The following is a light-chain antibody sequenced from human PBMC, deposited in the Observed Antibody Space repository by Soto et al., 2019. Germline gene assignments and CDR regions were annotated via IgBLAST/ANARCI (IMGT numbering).Light chain of an antibody. CDR1: ISNIGSNF. J-gene: IGLJ2*01. CDR3: AAWDDSLSGVV. Sequence: QSVLTQPPSASGTPGQRVTISCSGSISNIGSNFIYWYQQLPGTAPKLLIYRNNERPSGVPDRFSGSKSGTSASLAISGLRSEDKADYHCAAWDDSLSGVVFGGGTKVTVL. CDR2: RNN. V-gene: IGLV1-47*01.